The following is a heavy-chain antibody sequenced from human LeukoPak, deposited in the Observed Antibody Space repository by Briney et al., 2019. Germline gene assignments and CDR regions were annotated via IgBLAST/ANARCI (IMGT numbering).Heavy chain of an antibody. J-gene: IGHJ4*02. CDR3: AKDDDGHHHGVDH. CDR1: GFTVRSYA. CDR2: IGYSAGDT. D-gene: IGHD4-17*01. V-gene: IGHV3-23*01. Sequence: TWGSLRLSCAASGFTVRSYAMTWVRQAPGKGLEWVSAIGYSAGDTYYADSVKGRFTISRDNSMNTLYLQMSSLRADDTALYYCAKDDDGHHHGVDHWGQGTLVTVSS.